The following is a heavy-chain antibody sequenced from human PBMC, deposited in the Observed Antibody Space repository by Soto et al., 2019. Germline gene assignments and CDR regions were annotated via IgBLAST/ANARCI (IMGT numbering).Heavy chain of an antibody. Sequence: SVNLYCKASGGTFSSYAISWVRQAPGQGLEWMGGIIPIFGTANYAQKFQGRVTITADESTSTAYMELSSPRSEDTAVYYCARTAIDSSSGNSGCFANVVTYSDYWR. CDR3: ARTAIDSSSGNSGCFANVVTYSDY. J-gene: IGHJ4*01. CDR1: GGTFSSYA. D-gene: IGHD6-13*01. CDR2: IIPIFGTA. V-gene: IGHV1-69*01.